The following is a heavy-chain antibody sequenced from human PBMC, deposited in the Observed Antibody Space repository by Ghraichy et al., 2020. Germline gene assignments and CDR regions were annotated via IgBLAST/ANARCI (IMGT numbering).Heavy chain of an antibody. V-gene: IGHV4-39*01. CDR2: LYYSGST. Sequence: SETLSLTCTVSGGSISRSSYYWGWVRQPPGKGLEWIGSLYYSGSTYCIPSLKSRLTISVDTSKNQFSLKLTSVTAADTAVYYCARHGGETYGDEAFDIWGQGTMVTVSS. J-gene: IGHJ3*02. CDR1: GGSISRSSYY. D-gene: IGHD4-17*01. CDR3: ARHGGETYGDEAFDI.